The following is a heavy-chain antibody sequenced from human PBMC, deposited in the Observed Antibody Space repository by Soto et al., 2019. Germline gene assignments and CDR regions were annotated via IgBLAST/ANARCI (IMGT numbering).Heavy chain of an antibody. CDR1: GYTFTSYD. V-gene: IGHV1-8*01. CDR2: MNPNSGNT. J-gene: IGHJ5*02. Sequence: QVQLVQSGAEVKKPGASVKVSCKASGYTFTSYDINWVRQATGQGLEWMGWMNPNSGNTDYAQNDQGRVTMTRNTSISTAYMELSSLRSEDTAVYYCARERSAAGAGWFEPWGQGTLVTVSS. D-gene: IGHD6-13*01. CDR3: ARERSAAGAGWFEP.